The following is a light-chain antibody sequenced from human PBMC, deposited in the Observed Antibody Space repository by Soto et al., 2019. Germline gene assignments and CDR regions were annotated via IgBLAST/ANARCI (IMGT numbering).Light chain of an antibody. CDR2: EGS. Sequence: QSALTQPASVSGSPGQSITISCTGTSSDVGSYNLVSWYQLHPGKAPKLMIYEGSKRPSGVSNRFSGSKSGNTASLTISGLQAEDETDYYCCSYTSSSTFVFGGGTKVTVL. J-gene: IGLJ2*01. CDR1: SSDVGSYNL. CDR3: CSYTSSSTFV. V-gene: IGLV2-23*03.